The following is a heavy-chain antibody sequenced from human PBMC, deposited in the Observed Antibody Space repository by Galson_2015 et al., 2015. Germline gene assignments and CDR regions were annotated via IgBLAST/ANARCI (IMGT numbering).Heavy chain of an antibody. CDR1: GGSISSRSYY. CDR2: IYYSGST. CDR3: ATAYYDYVWGSYRHYFDY. V-gene: IGHV4-39*01. Sequence: ETLSLTCTVSGGSISSRSYYWGWIRQPPGKGLEWIGSIYYSGSTYYNPSLKSRVTISVDTSKNQFSLKLSSVTAADTAVYYCATAYYDYVWGSYRHYFDYWGQGTLVTVSS. J-gene: IGHJ4*02. D-gene: IGHD3-16*02.